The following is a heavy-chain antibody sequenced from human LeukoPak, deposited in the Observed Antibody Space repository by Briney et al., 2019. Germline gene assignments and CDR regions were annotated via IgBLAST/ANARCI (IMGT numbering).Heavy chain of an antibody. CDR1: GGSISSGGYY. V-gene: IGHV4-31*03. CDR2: IYYSGST. D-gene: IGHD3-9*01. J-gene: IGHJ4*02. CDR3: ARGSAHYDILTVYYVYYFDY. Sequence: PSETLSLTCTVSGGSISSGGYYWSWIRQHPGKGLEWIGYIYYSGSTYYNPSLKSRVTISVDTSKNQFSLKLSSVTAADTAVYYCARGSAHYDILTVYYVYYFDYWGQGTLVTVSS.